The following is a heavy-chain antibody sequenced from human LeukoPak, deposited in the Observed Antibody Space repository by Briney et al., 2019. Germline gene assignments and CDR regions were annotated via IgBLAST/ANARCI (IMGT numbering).Heavy chain of an antibody. Sequence: GGSLRLSCTASGFTFSIYAMNWVRQAPGKGLEWVSYISSSGSTIYYADSVKGRFTISRDNAKNSLYLQMNSLRAEDTAVYYCARGRIVGATDYWGQGTLVTVSS. V-gene: IGHV3-48*03. J-gene: IGHJ4*02. CDR1: GFTFSIYA. CDR3: ARGRIVGATDY. D-gene: IGHD1-26*01. CDR2: ISSSGSTI.